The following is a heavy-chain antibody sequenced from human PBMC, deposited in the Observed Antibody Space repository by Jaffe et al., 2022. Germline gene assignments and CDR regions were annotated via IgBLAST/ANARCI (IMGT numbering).Heavy chain of an antibody. CDR2: IYWNDDK. J-gene: IGHJ4*02. D-gene: IGHD2-21*02. CDR3: AHQMEVTPCCAPFDY. Sequence: QITLKESGPTLVKPTQTLTLTCTFSGFSLSTSGVGVGWIRQPPGKALEWLALIYWNDDKRYSPSLKSRLTITKDTSKNQVVLTMTNMDPVDTATYYCAHQMEVTPCCAPFDYWGQGTLVTVSS. CDR1: GFSLSTSGVG. V-gene: IGHV2-5*01.